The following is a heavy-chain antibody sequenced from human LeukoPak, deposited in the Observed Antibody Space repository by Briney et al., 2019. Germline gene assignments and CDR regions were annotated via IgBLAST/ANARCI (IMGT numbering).Heavy chain of an antibody. J-gene: IGHJ5*02. CDR3: KTGGTHWFDP. CDR2: INPSGGST. V-gene: IGHV1-46*01. CDR1: GYTFTSYY. Sequence: ASAKVSCKASGYTFTSYYMHWVRQAPGQGLEWMGIINPSGGSTSYAQKFQGRVTMTRDTSISTAYMELSSLRSEDTAVYYCKTGGTHWFDPWGQATLVTVSS. D-gene: IGHD7-27*01.